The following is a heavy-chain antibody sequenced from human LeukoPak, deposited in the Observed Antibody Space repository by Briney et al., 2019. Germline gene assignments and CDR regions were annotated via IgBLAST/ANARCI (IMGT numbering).Heavy chain of an antibody. J-gene: IGHJ4*02. D-gene: IGHD3-22*01. CDR2: ISAYNGNT. V-gene: IGHV1-18*01. CDR1: GYTFTSYG. CDR3: ARGPSIAYYYDRRGVTDY. Sequence: ASVKVSCKASGYTFTSYGISLVRQAPGLGIKWMGWISAYNGNTNYAQKLQGRVTMTTDTSTSTAYMELRSLRSDDTAVYYCARGPSIAYYYDRRGVTDYWGQGTLVTVSS.